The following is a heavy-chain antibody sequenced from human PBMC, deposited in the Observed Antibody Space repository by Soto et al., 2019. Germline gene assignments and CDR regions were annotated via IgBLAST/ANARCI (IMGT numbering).Heavy chain of an antibody. CDR2: ISGSGGST. V-gene: IGHV3-23*01. CDR1: GFSFSSYA. Sequence: GGSLRLSCAASGFSFSSYAMSWVRQAPGKGLEWVSAISGSGGSTYYADSVKGRFTISRDNSKNTLYLQMNSLRAEDTAVYYCAKGTWGPEGYGMDVWGQGTRVTVYS. CDR3: AKGTWGPEGYGMDV. J-gene: IGHJ6*02. D-gene: IGHD7-27*01.